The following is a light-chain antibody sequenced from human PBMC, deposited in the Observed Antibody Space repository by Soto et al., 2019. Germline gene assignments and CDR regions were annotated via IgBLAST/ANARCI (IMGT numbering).Light chain of an antibody. CDR2: DAS. Sequence: EIVVPQSPGTLSLYPGERATLSCRASQRISSNYLGWYQQKPCQAPRLLISDASNRATGIPARFSGSGSGTDFTLTISSLEPQDLAVYYCQQRSNWPTWTVGQGTKLAIK. V-gene: IGKV3-11*01. CDR1: QRISSNY. J-gene: IGKJ1*01. CDR3: QQRSNWPTWT.